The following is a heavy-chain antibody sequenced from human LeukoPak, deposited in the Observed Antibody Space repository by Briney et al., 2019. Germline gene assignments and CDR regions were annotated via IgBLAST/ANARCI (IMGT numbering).Heavy chain of an antibody. D-gene: IGHD4-17*01. CDR3: ARDSGGDSGRALGY. J-gene: IGHJ4*02. Sequence: SETLSLTCTVSGGSISSGGYYWGWLRQHAGKGLEWIEYIYYSGSTYYNPSLKSRVTISVDTSKNQFSLKLSSVTAADTAVYYCARDSGGDSGRALGYWGQGTLVTVSS. V-gene: IGHV4-31*03. CDR1: GGSISSGGYY. CDR2: IYYSGST.